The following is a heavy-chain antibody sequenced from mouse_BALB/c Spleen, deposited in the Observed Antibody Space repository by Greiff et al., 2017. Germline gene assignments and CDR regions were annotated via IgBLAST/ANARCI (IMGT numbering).Heavy chain of an antibody. V-gene: IGHV3-2*02. CDR2: ISYSGST. CDR1: GYSITSDYA. CDR3: ARGLLRNYYAMDY. D-gene: IGHD2-3*01. J-gene: IGHJ4*01. Sequence: EVKLLESGPGLVKPSQSLSLTCTVTGYSITSDYAWNWIRQFPGNKLEWMGYISYSGSTSYNPSLKSRISITRDTSKNQFFLQLNSVTTEDTATYYCARGLLRNYYAMDYWGQGTSVTVSS.